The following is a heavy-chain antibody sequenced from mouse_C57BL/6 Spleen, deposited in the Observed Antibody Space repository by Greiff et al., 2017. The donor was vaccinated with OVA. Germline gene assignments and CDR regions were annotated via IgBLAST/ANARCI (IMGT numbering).Heavy chain of an antibody. CDR3: ARRDYYGSSSLDY. J-gene: IGHJ2*01. D-gene: IGHD1-1*01. CDR2: INPGSGGT. V-gene: IGHV1-54*01. CDR1: GYAFTNYL. Sequence: QVQLQQSGAELVRPGTSVKVSCKASGYAFTNYLIEWVKQRPGQGLEWIGVINPGSGGTNYNEKFKGKATLTADKSSSTAYMQLSSLTSEDSAVYFCARRDYYGSSSLDYWGQGTTLTVSS.